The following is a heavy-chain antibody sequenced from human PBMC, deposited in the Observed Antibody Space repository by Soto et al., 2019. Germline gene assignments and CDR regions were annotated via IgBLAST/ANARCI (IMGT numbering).Heavy chain of an antibody. D-gene: IGHD2-15*01. Sequence: LRLSCAASGFTFGIYAMSWVRQAPGKVLEWVSGISGSGANTYYADSVRGRFTISRDNSKNTLYLQMNSLRAEDTALYYCAKFMSPHCGPGSCHFWGQATLVTLSS. J-gene: IGHJ4*02. CDR1: GFTFGIYA. CDR3: AKFMSPHCGPGSCHF. CDR2: ISGSGANT. V-gene: IGHV3-23*01.